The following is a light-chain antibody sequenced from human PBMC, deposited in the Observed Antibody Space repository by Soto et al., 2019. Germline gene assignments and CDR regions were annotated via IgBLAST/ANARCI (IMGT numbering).Light chain of an antibody. V-gene: IGKV1-5*03. CDR3: QQYYSYWT. CDR2: KAS. Sequence: DIQMTQSPSTLSGSVGDRVTITCRASQTISSWLAWYQQKPGKAPKLLIYKASTLKSGVPSRFSGSGSGTEFTLTISSLQPDDFATYYCQQYYSYWTFGQGTKVHIK. CDR1: QTISSW. J-gene: IGKJ1*01.